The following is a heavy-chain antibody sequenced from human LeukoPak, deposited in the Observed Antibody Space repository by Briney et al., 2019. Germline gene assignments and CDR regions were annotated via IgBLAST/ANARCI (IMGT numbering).Heavy chain of an antibody. CDR1: GGSISSGSYY. CDR2: IYSGGSS. J-gene: IGHJ5*02. Sequence: SETLSLTCTVSGGSISSGSYYWSWIRQPAGKGLEWIGRIYSGGSSDYNPSLKSRVTISADTSKNQFSLKLSSVTAADTAVYYCARGPRRTIFGVVTLYNWFDPWGQGTLVTVSS. D-gene: IGHD3-3*01. V-gene: IGHV4-61*02. CDR3: ARGPRRTIFGVVTLYNWFDP.